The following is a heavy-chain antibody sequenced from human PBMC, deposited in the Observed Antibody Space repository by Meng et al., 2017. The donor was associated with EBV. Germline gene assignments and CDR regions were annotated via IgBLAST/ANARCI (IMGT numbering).Heavy chain of an antibody. J-gene: IGHJ5*02. Sequence: QFQLVQSGAEVRKPGASVNVSGKAAGYTFTSYGISWVRQATGQGLEWMGWISAYNGNTNYAQKLQGRATMTTDTSTSTAYMELRSLRSDDTAVYYCARETSGYDFNWFDPWGQGTLVTVSS. CDR2: ISAYNGNT. CDR3: ARETSGYDFNWFDP. V-gene: IGHV1-18*01. CDR1: GYTFTSYG. D-gene: IGHD5-12*01.